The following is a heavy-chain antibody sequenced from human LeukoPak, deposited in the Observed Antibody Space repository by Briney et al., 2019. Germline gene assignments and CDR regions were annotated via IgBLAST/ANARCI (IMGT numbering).Heavy chain of an antibody. Sequence: GGSLRLSCAASGFTFSSYAMSWVRQAPGKGLEWVSAISGSGGSTYYADSVKGRFTISRDNSKNTLYLQMNSLRAEDTAVYYCANSRQLLLRLPFDYWGQGTLVTVSS. CDR1: GFTFSSYA. CDR2: ISGSGGST. V-gene: IGHV3-23*01. J-gene: IGHJ4*02. D-gene: IGHD2-2*01. CDR3: ANSRQLLLRLPFDY.